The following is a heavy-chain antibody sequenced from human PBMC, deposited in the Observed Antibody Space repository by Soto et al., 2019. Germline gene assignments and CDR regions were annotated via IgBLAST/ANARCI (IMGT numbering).Heavy chain of an antibody. J-gene: IGHJ6*02. Sequence: GESLKISCKGSGYTFTNYWIVWVRQIPGKGLEWMGIIYPGDSDTRYSPSFQGQVTISADRSISTAYLQWSSLKASDTGLYYCARYPTLTDYFFHGMDVWGQGTTVTVSS. V-gene: IGHV5-51*01. CDR2: IYPGDSDT. CDR1: GYTFTNYW. CDR3: ARYPTLTDYFFHGMDV. D-gene: IGHD4-17*01.